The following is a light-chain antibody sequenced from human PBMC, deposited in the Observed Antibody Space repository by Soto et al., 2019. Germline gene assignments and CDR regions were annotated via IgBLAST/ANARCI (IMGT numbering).Light chain of an antibody. J-gene: IGKJ1*01. V-gene: IGKV1-39*01. CDR3: QQSYSAPVT. CDR1: QYISKY. CDR2: AAS. Sequence: DIEMTQSPSSLSASVGDRVTITCRASQYISKYLNWYQQKPRKDPKLLIYAASSLQSGVPSSFSGSVFGTEFTLTISSLQPEDFATYHCQQSYSAPVTVGQGTNVEIK.